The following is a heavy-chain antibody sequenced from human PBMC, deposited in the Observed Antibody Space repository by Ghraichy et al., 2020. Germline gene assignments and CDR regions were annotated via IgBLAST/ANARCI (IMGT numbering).Heavy chain of an antibody. Sequence: SETLSLTCTVSGGSIISTSYHWGWVRQPPGKGLEWTGSVFYSGDTYYNPSLKSRVTISVETSKNQFSLKLTSVTAADTAMYYCVRRHRGANALFGPWGQGILVTVSS. CDR3: VRRHRGANALFGP. V-gene: IGHV4-39*01. CDR1: GGSIISTSYH. CDR2: VFYSGDT. D-gene: IGHD1-26*01. J-gene: IGHJ5*01.